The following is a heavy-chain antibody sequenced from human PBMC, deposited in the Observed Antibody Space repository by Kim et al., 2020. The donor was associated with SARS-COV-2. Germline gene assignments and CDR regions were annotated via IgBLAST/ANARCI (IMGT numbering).Heavy chain of an antibody. CDR1: GGSISSGDYY. D-gene: IGHD2-15*01. V-gene: IGHV4-30-4*01. J-gene: IGHJ6*02. CDR2: IYYSGST. Sequence: SETLSLTCTVSGGSISSGDYYWSWIRQPPGKGLEWIGYIYYSGSTYYNPSLKSRVTISVDTSKNQFSLKLSSVTAADTAVYYCARDGPRIRNYYYGMDVWGQGTTVTVSS. CDR3: ARDGPRIRNYYYGMDV.